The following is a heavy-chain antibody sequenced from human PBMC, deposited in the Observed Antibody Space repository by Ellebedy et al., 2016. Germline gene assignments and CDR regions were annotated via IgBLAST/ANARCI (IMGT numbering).Heavy chain of an antibody. CDR2: ISSSSSYI. CDR3: TRDQGSIPFDL. CDR1: GFTFSSYS. J-gene: IGHJ4*02. Sequence: GGSLRLSXAASGFTFSSYSMNWVRQAPGKGLEWVSSISSSSSYIYYADSVKGRFTISRDNAKSSLYLQMNSLRIEDTAIYYCTRDQGSIPFDLWGQGSLVTVSS. D-gene: IGHD1-26*01. V-gene: IGHV3-21*01.